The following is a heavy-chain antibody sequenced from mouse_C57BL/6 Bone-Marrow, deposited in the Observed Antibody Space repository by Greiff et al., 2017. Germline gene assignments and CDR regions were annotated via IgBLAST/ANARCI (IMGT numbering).Heavy chain of an antibody. Sequence: VHLKQSGAELVRPGASVKLSCTASGFNIKDAYMHWVKQRPEQGLEWIGWIDPENGDTASASKFSGKGTITADTSSNPAYLQLSSLTSEDTAVYYCTTRATVHYFDYWGQGTTLTVSA. D-gene: IGHD1-1*01. CDR2: IDPENGDT. CDR3: TTRATVHYFDY. CDR1: GFNIKDAY. J-gene: IGHJ2*01. V-gene: IGHV14-4*01.